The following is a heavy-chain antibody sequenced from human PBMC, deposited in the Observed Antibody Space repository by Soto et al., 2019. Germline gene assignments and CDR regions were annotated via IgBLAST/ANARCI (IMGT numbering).Heavy chain of an antibody. V-gene: IGHV3-33*01. CDR2: IWYDGSNK. D-gene: IGHD3-10*01. Sequence: QVQLVESGGGVVQPGRSLRLSCAASGFTFSSYGMHWVRQAPGKGLEWVAVIWYDGSNKYYADSVKGRFTISRDNSKNTLYLQMNSLRAEDTAVYYCARGDYGSGSYSDYWGQGTLVTVSS. CDR1: GFTFSSYG. J-gene: IGHJ4*02. CDR3: ARGDYGSGSYSDY.